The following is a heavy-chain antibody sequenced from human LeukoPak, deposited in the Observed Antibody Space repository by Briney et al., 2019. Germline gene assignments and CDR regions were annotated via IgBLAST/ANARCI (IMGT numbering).Heavy chain of an antibody. V-gene: IGHV3-21*01. CDR1: GFTFSSYS. D-gene: IGHD2-21*02. CDR2: ISSSSSYI. J-gene: IGHJ4*02. CDR3: ARETYCGGDCYIQYYFDY. Sequence: GGSLRLSCAASGFTFSSYSMNWVRQAPGKGLEWVSSISSSSSYIYYADSVKGRFTISRDNAKNSLYLQMNSLRAEDTAVYYCARETYCGGDCYIQYYFDYWGQGTLVTVSS.